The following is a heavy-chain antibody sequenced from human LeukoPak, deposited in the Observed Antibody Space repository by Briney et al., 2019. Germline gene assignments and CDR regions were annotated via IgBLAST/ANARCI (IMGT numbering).Heavy chain of an antibody. CDR3: TKVGTTITTFWYFDL. D-gene: IGHD4-11*01. Sequence: PGGSLRLSCEASGFNFRSYGMHWVRQAPGKGLEWVAVISYDGSNKYFAGSVEGRFTISRDNSKDTLYLQMNSLRNEDTAIYYCTKVGTTITTFWYFDLWGRGSLVTVSS. CDR1: GFNFRSYG. J-gene: IGHJ2*01. V-gene: IGHV3-30*18. CDR2: ISYDGSNK.